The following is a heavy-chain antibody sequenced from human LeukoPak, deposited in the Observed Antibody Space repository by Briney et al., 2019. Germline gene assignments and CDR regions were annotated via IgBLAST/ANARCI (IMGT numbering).Heavy chain of an antibody. V-gene: IGHV1-46*01. CDR3: ARRDGASDFWSGYWGTYGAFDI. J-gene: IGHJ3*02. CDR1: GYTFTSYY. Sequence: ASVKVSCKASGYTFTSYYMHWVRQAPGQGLEWMGIINPSGGSTSYAQKFQGRVTMTRDTSTSTVYMELSSLRSEDTAVYYCARRDGASDFWSGYWGTYGAFDIWGQGTMVTVSS. D-gene: IGHD3-3*01. CDR2: INPSGGST.